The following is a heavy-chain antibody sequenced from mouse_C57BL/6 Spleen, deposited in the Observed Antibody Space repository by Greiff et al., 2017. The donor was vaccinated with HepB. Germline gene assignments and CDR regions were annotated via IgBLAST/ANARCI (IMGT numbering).Heavy chain of an antibody. V-gene: IGHV1-55*01. D-gene: IGHD1-1*01. Sequence: QVQLQQPGAELVKPGASVKMSCKASGYTFTSYWITWVKQRPGQGLEWIGDIYPGSGSTNYNEKFKSKATLTVDTSSSTAYMQLSSLTSEDSAVYYCARGVTTVVATRGAMDYWGQGTSVTVSS. CDR1: GYTFTSYW. CDR2: IYPGSGST. J-gene: IGHJ4*01. CDR3: ARGVTTVVATRGAMDY.